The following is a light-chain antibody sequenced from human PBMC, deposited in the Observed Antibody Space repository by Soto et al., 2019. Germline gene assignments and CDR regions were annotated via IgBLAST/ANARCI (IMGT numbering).Light chain of an antibody. V-gene: IGLV1-40*01. J-gene: IGLJ3*02. CDR2: GNS. Sequence: QSVLTQPPSVSGAPGQRVTITCIGSSSNIGAGYDVHWYQQLPGTAPKLLIYGNSNRPSGTPDRFSGSKSGTAASLAITGLQDEDEADYYCQSYDSSLSGGVFGGGTQLTVL. CDR1: SSNIGAGYD. CDR3: QSYDSSLSGGV.